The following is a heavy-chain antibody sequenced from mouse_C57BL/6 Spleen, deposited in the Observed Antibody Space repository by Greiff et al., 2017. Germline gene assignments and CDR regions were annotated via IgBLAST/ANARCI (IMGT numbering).Heavy chain of an antibody. CDR1: GYTFTDYN. V-gene: IGHV1-18*01. CDR2: INPNNGGT. CDR3: AREGLTGGDYYAMDY. Sequence: EVQLQQPGPELVKPGASVKIPCKASGYTFTDYNLDWVKQSHGKSLEWIGDINPNNGGTIYNQKFKGKATLTVDKSSSTAYMELRSLTSEDTAVYYCAREGLTGGDYYAMDYWGQGTSVTVSS. D-gene: IGHD4-1*01. J-gene: IGHJ4*01.